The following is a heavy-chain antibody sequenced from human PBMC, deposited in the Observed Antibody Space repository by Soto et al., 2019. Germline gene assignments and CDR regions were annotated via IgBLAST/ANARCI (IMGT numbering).Heavy chain of an antibody. CDR3: TTDPLLYGDYVNY. D-gene: IGHD4-17*01. CDR2: IKSKNDGGTT. V-gene: IGHV3-15*01. J-gene: IGHJ4*02. CDR1: GFTFSKAW. Sequence: AGGSLRLSCAASGFTFSKAWMSWVRQAPGKGLEWGGRIKSKNDGGTTDYTAPVKGRFTISRDDSKNTLYLQMNSLKTEDTAVYYCTTDPLLYGDYVNYWGQGTLVTVSS.